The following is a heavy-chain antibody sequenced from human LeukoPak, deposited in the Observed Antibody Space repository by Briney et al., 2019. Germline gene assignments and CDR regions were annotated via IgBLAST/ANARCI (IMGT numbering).Heavy chain of an antibody. D-gene: IGHD6-13*01. Sequence: GGSLRLSCVASGFTFSSYAMSWVRQAPGKGLEWVSAIRESGGSTHYADSVKGRFTISRDNSKNTPYLQMNSLRAEDTAVYYCAKTKPYGTTWYGGIDWGQGALVTVSS. V-gene: IGHV3-23*01. CDR3: AKTKPYGTTWYGGID. CDR1: GFTFSSYA. J-gene: IGHJ4*02. CDR2: IRESGGST.